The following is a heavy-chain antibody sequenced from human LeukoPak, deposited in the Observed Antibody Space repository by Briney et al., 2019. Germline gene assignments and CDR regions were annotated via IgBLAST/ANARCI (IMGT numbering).Heavy chain of an antibody. V-gene: IGHV3-21*01. CDR3: ARDGSSTSCPDY. D-gene: IGHD2-2*01. J-gene: IGHJ4*02. CDR1: GFTFSDQS. Sequence: PGGSLRLSCAASGFTFSDQSMNWVRQAPGKGLEWVSSISSSSSYIYYADSVKGRFTISRDNAKNSLYLQMNSLRAEDTAVYYCARDGSSTSCPDYWGQGTLGTVSS. CDR2: ISSSSSYI.